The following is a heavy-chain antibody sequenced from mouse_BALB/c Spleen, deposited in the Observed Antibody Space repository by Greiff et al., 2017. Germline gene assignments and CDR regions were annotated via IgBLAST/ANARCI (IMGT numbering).Heavy chain of an antibody. V-gene: IGHV3-2*02. Sequence: EVKLQESGPGLVKPSQSLSLTCTVTGYSITSDYAWNWIRQFPGNKLEWMGYISYSGSTSYNPSLKSRISITRDTSKNQFFLQLNSVTTEDTATYYCAILPGAYWGQGTLVTVSA. J-gene: IGHJ3*01. CDR2: ISYSGST. D-gene: IGHD2-10*01. CDR1: GYSITSDYA. CDR3: AILPGAY.